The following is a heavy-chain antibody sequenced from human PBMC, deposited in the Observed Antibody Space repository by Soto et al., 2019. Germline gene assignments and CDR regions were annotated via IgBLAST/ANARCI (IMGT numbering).Heavy chain of an antibody. D-gene: IGHD2-15*01. CDR3: ARKGNCSGGSCYPYYYYGMDV. V-gene: IGHV1-69*13. CDR1: GGTFSSYA. Sequence: SVKVSCKASGGTFSSYAISWVRQAPGQGLEWMGGIIPIFGTANYAQKFQGRVTITADESTSTAYMELSSLRSEDTAVYYCARKGNCSGGSCYPYYYYGMDVWGQGTMVTVSS. CDR2: IIPIFGTA. J-gene: IGHJ6*02.